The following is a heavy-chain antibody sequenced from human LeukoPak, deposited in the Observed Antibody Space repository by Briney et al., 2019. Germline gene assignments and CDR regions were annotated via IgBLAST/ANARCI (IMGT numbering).Heavy chain of an antibody. J-gene: IGHJ6*03. CDR1: GFTFSSYA. D-gene: IGHD3-3*01. CDR3: VSRPSGYYYMDV. V-gene: IGHV3-23*01. CDR2: ISGSGGST. Sequence: GGSLRLSCAASGFTFSSYAISWVRQAPGKGLEWVSAISGSGGSTYYADSVKGRFTISRDNSKNMLYLQMNSLRAEDTAVYYCVSRPSGYYYMDVWGKGTTVTVSS.